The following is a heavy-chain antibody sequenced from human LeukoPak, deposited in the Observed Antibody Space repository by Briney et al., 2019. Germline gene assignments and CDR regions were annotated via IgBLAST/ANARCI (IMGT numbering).Heavy chain of an antibody. CDR1: GFTFSSYW. D-gene: IGHD2-2*02. V-gene: IGHV3-7*01. CDR3: ARVQSVILRYCSSTSCYTPYYYYGMDV. Sequence: SGGSLRLSCAASGFTFSSYWMSWVRQAPGKGLEWVANIKQDGSEKYYVDSVKGRFTISRDNAKNSLYLQMNSLRAEDTAVYYCARVQSVILRYCSSTSCYTPYYYYGMDVWGQGTTVTVSS. CDR2: IKQDGSEK. J-gene: IGHJ6*02.